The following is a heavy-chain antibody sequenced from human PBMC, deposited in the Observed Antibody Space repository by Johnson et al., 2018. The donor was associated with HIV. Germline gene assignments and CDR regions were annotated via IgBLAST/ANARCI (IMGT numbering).Heavy chain of an antibody. D-gene: IGHD5-18*01. CDR2: IYSGDNT. Sequence: VQLVESGGGLVQPGRSLRLSCAASGFTFDDYAMHWVRQAPGKGLEWVSLIYSGDNTKYADSVKGRFIISRDNSKNTLFLQMNSLRPKDTAVYFCARVSLAYSYGYDAFDIWGRGTMVTVSS. J-gene: IGHJ3*02. CDR3: ARVSLAYSYGYDAFDI. V-gene: IGHV3-66*02. CDR1: GFTFDDYA.